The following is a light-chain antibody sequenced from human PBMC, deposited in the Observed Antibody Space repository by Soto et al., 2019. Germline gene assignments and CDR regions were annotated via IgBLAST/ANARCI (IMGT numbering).Light chain of an antibody. CDR1: QSISNR. CDR2: DAS. J-gene: IGKJ1*01. V-gene: IGKV1-5*01. Sequence: DIEITQSPATLSSSVVDIGTITCVSSQSISNRLAWYQQKPGQAPKLLIYDASTVQSGVPSRFSGSGSGTEFTLTISSLQPDDSATYYCQHYSLYSPWTFGQGTKVDI. CDR3: QHYSLYSPWT.